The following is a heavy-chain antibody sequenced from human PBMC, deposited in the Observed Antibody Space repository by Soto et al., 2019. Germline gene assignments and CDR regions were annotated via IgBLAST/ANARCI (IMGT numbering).Heavy chain of an antibody. CDR3: ARGGAGSGYYLFDY. CDR2: IYDSGST. J-gene: IGHJ4*02. V-gene: IGHV4-30-2*01. Sequence: QLQLQESGSGLVKPSQTLSLTCGVSGGSISSGGYSWTWIRQPPGKGLEWIGYIYDSGSTYYNPSLKRRVTITFDRSKNQFSLELSSVTAADTAVYYCARGGAGSGYYLFDYWGQGTLVTVSS. D-gene: IGHD3-22*01. CDR1: GGSISSGGYS.